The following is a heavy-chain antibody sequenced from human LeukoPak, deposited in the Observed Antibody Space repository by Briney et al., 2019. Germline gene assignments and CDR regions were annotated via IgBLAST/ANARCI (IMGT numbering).Heavy chain of an antibody. CDR2: IYYSGAT. J-gene: IGHJ5*02. D-gene: IGHD3-10*01. V-gene: IGHV4-39*07. CDR3: AREAIMVRGVPYNWFDP. CDR1: GDSISSSIYF. Sequence: SETLSLTCSVSGDSISSSIYFWGWIRQPPGKAVEWIGSIYYSGATYYSPSLKSRLTISVDTSKNQFSLKLSSVTAADTAVYYCAREAIMVRGVPYNWFDPWGQGTLVTVSS.